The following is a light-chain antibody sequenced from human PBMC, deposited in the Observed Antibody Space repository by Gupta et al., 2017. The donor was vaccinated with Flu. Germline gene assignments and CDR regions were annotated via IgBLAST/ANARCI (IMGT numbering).Light chain of an antibody. J-gene: IGLJ2*01. V-gene: IGLV8-61*01. CDR2: STS. CDR1: SGPVSSPTS. CDR3: LVYLGSGISL. Sequence: LVTQEPSLPVSPGGPVAFSCSFTSGPVSSPTSISCYQQTPGQPPRTLNDSTSMRSSGVPDRFVGSALGDKAALIITGAHTEDESYYYCLVYLGSGISLFGAGTKLTVL.